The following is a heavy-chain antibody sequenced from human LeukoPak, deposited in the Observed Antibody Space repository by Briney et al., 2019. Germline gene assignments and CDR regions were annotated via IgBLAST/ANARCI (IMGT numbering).Heavy chain of an antibody. D-gene: IGHD3-10*01. CDR1: GGSFSSNTYY. Sequence: PSETLSLTCTVAGGSFSSNTYYWGWLRQPPGKGLECIGSISYSESTYYNPSLKSRVTISVDTSKNQFSLELLSVAAADTAVYYCARHVGPDTRITMLRGVSFPRYNNWFDPWGQGTLVTVSS. V-gene: IGHV4-39*01. J-gene: IGHJ5*02. CDR2: ISYSEST. CDR3: ARHVGPDTRITMLRGVSFPRYNNWFDP.